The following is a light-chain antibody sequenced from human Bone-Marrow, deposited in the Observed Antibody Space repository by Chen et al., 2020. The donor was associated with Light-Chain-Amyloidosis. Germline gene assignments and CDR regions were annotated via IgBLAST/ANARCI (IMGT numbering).Light chain of an antibody. CDR1: DLPTKY. CDR3: QSADSSGTYEVI. Sequence: SYELTQPPSVSVSPGPTARITCSGDDLPTKYAYWYQQKPGQAPVLVIHRDTERPSGISERFSGSSSGTTATLTISGDQAEDEADYHCQSADSSGTYEVIFGGGTKLTVL. CDR2: RDT. J-gene: IGLJ2*01. V-gene: IGLV3-25*03.